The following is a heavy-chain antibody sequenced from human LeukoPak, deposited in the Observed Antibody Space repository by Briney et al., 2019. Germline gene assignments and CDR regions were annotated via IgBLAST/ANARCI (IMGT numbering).Heavy chain of an antibody. Sequence: ASVKVSCKASGYTFTGYYMHWVRQAPGQGLEWMGWINPGSGATNCAQRFHGRVTMTRDTSISTVYMELSRLRSDDTAVYYCARGDIVVVVAASDFDYWGQGTLVTVSS. V-gene: IGHV1-2*02. CDR3: ARGDIVVVVAASDFDY. D-gene: IGHD2-15*01. J-gene: IGHJ4*02. CDR1: GYTFTGYY. CDR2: INPGSGAT.